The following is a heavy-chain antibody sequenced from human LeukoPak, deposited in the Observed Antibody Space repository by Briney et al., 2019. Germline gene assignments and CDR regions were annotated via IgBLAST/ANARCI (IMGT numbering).Heavy chain of an antibody. CDR1: GFTFSNYA. CDR3: TRAATGYSSSWAPDY. V-gene: IGHV3-30*03. Sequence: GRSLRLSCAASGFTFSNYAIHWVRQAPGKGLEWVSIISYDGTIEYYADSVKGRFTISRDNAKNSLYLQMNSLRAEDTAVYYCTRAATGYSSSWAPDYWGQGTLVTVSS. CDR2: ISYDGTIE. D-gene: IGHD6-13*01. J-gene: IGHJ4*02.